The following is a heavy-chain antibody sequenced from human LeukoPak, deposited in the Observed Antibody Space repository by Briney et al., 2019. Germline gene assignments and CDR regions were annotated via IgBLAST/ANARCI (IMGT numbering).Heavy chain of an antibody. D-gene: IGHD3-10*01. CDR2: ISGTAENT. J-gene: IGHJ4*02. CDR1: GFIFSSYP. V-gene: IGHV3-23*01. CDR3: ANQRGGF. Sequence: GGSLRLSCAASGFIFSSYPMSWVRQAPGKGLEWVSAISGTAENTYYADSVKGRFSVSRDNSRNTVHLQMNSLRPEDTAVYYCANQRGGFWGQGTLVTVSS.